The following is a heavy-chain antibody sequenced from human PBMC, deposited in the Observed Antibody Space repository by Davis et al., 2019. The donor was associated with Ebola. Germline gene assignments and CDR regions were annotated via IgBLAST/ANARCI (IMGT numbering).Heavy chain of an antibody. Sequence: GGSLRLSCAASGFTFSSFGMHWVRQAPGKGLEWVAVISFDGSTKYYADSVKGRFTISRDNSKNTLYLQMNSLRAEDTAVYYCATTPQYSSGQNKPFDYWGQGTLVTVSS. V-gene: IGHV3-30*03. CDR2: ISFDGSTK. D-gene: IGHD6-19*01. CDR1: GFTFSSFG. CDR3: ATTPQYSSGQNKPFDY. J-gene: IGHJ4*02.